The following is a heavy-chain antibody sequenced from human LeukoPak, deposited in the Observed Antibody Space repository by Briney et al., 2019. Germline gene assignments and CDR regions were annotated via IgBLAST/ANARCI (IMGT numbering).Heavy chain of an antibody. V-gene: IGHV4-59*13. CDR1: GASISDYY. CDR2: IYYSGST. Sequence: PSETLSLTCTVSGASISDYYWSWIRQPPGKGLEWIGYIYYSGSTNYNPSLKSRVTISIDTSKNQFSLKVSSVTAADTAVYYCARAWTVVKGFDIWGQGTMVTVSS. D-gene: IGHD2-21*01. CDR3: ARAWTVVKGFDI. J-gene: IGHJ3*02.